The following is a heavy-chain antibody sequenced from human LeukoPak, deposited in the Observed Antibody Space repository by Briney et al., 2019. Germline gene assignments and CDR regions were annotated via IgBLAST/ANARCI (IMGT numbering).Heavy chain of an antibody. CDR3: AKRVGYSSGYFDY. J-gene: IGHJ4*02. V-gene: IGHV3-23*01. D-gene: IGHD6-19*01. CDR2: ISGSGGST. Sequence: GGSVRLSCVASGFTFSNYALSWVRQVAGKGLEWVSDISGSGGSTYYADSVKGRFTISRDDSENMLFLQMNSLRGEDTAVYYCAKRVGYSSGYFDYWGQGTLVTVSS. CDR1: GFTFSNYA.